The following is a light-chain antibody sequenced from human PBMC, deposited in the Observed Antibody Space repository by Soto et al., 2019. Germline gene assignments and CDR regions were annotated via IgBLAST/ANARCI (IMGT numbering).Light chain of an antibody. Sequence: QLVLTQPPSVSEAPRQRVTISCSGSSSNIGNNAVNWYQQLPGKAPKLLIYYDDLLPSGVSDRFSGSKSGTSASLAISGLQSEDEADYYCAAWDDSLNADWVFGGGTKLTVL. CDR1: SSNIGNNA. CDR3: AAWDDSLNADWV. CDR2: YDD. V-gene: IGLV1-36*01. J-gene: IGLJ3*02.